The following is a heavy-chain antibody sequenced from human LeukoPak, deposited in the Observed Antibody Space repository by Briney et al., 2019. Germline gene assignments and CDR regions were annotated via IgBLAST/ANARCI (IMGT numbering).Heavy chain of an antibody. CDR1: GFTFSSYS. Sequence: GGSLRLSCAASGFTFSSYSMNWLPQAPGKGLEWVSSISSSSSYIYYADSVKGRFTISRDNAKNSLYLQMNSLRAEDTAVYYCARDSGSYQGDFDYWGQGTLVTVSS. V-gene: IGHV3-21*01. D-gene: IGHD1-26*01. CDR2: ISSSSSYI. J-gene: IGHJ4*02. CDR3: ARDSGSYQGDFDY.